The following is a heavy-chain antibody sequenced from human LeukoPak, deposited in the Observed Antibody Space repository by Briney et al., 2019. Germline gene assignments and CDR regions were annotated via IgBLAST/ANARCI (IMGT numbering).Heavy chain of an antibody. CDR3: ATSSQWKLLVGYFDY. Sequence: ASVKVSCEVSGYTLTELSMHWVRQAPGKGLEWMGGFDPEDGETIYAQKFQGRVTMTEDTSTDTAYMELSSLRSEDTAVYYCATSSQWKLLVGYFDYWGQGTLVTVSS. J-gene: IGHJ4*02. CDR2: FDPEDGET. D-gene: IGHD1-26*01. CDR1: GYTLTELS. V-gene: IGHV1-24*01.